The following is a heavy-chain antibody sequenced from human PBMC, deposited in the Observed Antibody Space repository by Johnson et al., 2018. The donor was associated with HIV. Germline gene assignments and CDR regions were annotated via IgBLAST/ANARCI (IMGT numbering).Heavy chain of an antibody. CDR1: GFIFSSYG. J-gene: IGHJ3*02. CDR3: ARDQGGNHNAFDI. V-gene: IGHV3-30*02. D-gene: IGHD1-14*01. CDR2: IWYDGSRK. Sequence: QVQLVESGGGLVQPGGSLRLSCAASGFIFSSYGMHWVRQAPGKGLEWVAFIWYDGSRKYYADSVKGRFTISRVNSKNMLYLQMNSLRVEDTAVYYCARDQGGNHNAFDIWGQGTMVTVSS.